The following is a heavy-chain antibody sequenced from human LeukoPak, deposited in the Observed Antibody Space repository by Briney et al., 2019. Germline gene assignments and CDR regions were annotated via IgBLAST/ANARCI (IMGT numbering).Heavy chain of an antibody. Sequence: GASVKVSCKASGGTFSSYAISWVRQAPGQGLEWMGGIIPIFGTANYAQKFQGRVTITADESTSTAYMELSSLRSEDTAVYYCAREWWREPYAFDIWGQGTMVTVSS. V-gene: IGHV1-69*13. D-gene: IGHD1-14*01. CDR1: GGTFSSYA. J-gene: IGHJ3*02. CDR3: AREWWREPYAFDI. CDR2: IIPIFGTA.